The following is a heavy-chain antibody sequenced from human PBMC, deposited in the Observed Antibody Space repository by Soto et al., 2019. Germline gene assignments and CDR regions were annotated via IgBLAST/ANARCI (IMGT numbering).Heavy chain of an antibody. CDR3: ARLAVGGKTYDAFDI. D-gene: IGHD6-19*01. CDR2: IYPGDSDT. V-gene: IGHV5-51*01. CDR1: GYSFTNYW. Sequence: GESLKISCKGSGYSFTNYWIAWVRQMPRKGLEWMGIIYPGDSDTRYSPSFQGQVTISADKSISTAYLQWSSLKAPDTAMYYCARLAVGGKTYDAFDIWGQGTVVTVSS. J-gene: IGHJ3*02.